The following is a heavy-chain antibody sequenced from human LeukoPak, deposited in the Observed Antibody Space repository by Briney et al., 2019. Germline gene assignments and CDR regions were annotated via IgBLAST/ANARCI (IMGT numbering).Heavy chain of an antibody. CDR3: AKYYYDSSGYYYDPIYFDY. CDR2: ISGSGGST. J-gene: IGHJ4*02. V-gene: IGHV3-23*01. D-gene: IGHD3-22*01. Sequence: SEGSLRLSCAASGFTFSCYAMSWVRQAPGKGLEWVSAISGSGGSTYYADSVKGRFTISRDNSKNTLYLQMNSLRAEDTAVYYCAKYYYDSSGYYYDPIYFDYWGQGTLVTVSP. CDR1: GFTFSCYA.